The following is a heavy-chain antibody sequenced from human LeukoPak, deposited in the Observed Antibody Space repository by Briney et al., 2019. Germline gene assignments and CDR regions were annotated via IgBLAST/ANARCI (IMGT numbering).Heavy chain of an antibody. D-gene: IGHD2-2*01. CDR3: ARAVVVPAAIVWFDP. CDR1: GGTFSIYA. Sequence: SVSVSSKASGGTFSIYAISWVRQAPGQGLEWMGGIIPIFGTANYAQKFQGRVTINTDESTSTAYMELSSLRSEDTAVYYCARAVVVPAAIVWFDPWGQGTLVTVSS. V-gene: IGHV1-69*05. J-gene: IGHJ5*02. CDR2: IIPIFGTA.